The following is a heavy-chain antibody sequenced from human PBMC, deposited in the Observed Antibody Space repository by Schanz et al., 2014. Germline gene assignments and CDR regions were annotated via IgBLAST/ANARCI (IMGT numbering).Heavy chain of an antibody. CDR2: ISYDGSKK. D-gene: IGHD3-10*01. CDR1: GFMFSSYG. V-gene: IGHV3-33*08. J-gene: IGHJ4*02. CDR3: ARIGGSVFDY. Sequence: QVQLVESGGGVVQPGRSLRLSCAASGFMFSSYGMHWVRQAPGKGLEWVGVISYDGSKKSYADSVKGRFTISRDNSRDTVYLQMNSLRADDTAMYYCARIGGSVFDYWAQGTLVTVAS.